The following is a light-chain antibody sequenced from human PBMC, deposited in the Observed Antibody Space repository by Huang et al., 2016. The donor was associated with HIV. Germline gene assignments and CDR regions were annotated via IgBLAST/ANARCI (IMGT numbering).Light chain of an antibody. V-gene: IGKV3-11*01. Sequence: EVLLTQSPATLSLSPGERATLSCRASQTVSNYLLWYQQKPGQAPRLLIYDASNRATGIPARFSGSGSGTDCTLTISSLEPEDTAVYYCQQRSNWPPFTFGPGTRVDIK. CDR3: QQRSNWPPFT. CDR1: QTVSNY. J-gene: IGKJ3*01. CDR2: DAS.